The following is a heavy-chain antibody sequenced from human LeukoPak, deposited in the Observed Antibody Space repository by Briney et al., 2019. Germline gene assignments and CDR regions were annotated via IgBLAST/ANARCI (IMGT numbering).Heavy chain of an antibody. CDR3: ARDPGGIVVVPAAIA. CDR1: GFTFSSYS. CDR2: ICSSSYI. J-gene: IGHJ5*02. D-gene: IGHD2-2*01. V-gene: IGHV3-21*01. Sequence: RGSLRLSCAASGFTFSSYSMNWVRQAPGKGLEWVSSICSSSYIYYADSVKGRFTISRDNAKNSLYLQMNSLRAENTAVYYCARDPGGIVVVPAAIAWGQGNLVTVSS.